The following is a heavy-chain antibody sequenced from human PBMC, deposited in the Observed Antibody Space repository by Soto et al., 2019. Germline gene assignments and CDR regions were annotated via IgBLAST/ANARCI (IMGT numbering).Heavy chain of an antibody. CDR1: GYTFTNYG. Sequence: QAQLAQSGAEVKKPGASVNISCKASGYTFTNYGFIWVRQAPGHGLEWVGWISPYNGKTEYAQKFQGRVTMTRDQPTSTAYMELRSLRSDDTDVYYCARDIYGGNCCDAFDIWGQGTMVTVSS. J-gene: IGHJ3*02. CDR2: ISPYNGKT. V-gene: IGHV1-18*01. D-gene: IGHD2-15*01. CDR3: ARDIYGGNCCDAFDI.